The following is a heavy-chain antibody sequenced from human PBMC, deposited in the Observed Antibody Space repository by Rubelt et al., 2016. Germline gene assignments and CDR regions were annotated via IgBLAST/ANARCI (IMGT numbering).Heavy chain of an antibody. CDR3: ARGVI. CDR2: MNPNTGNT. Sequence: QVQIVQSGAEVKKPGASVKVSCKASGYSFSASDINWVRQGTGQGLEWMGWMNPNTGNTGYAQKFQGRVTMTSNISISTAYLYLSSLRSEDTAVYYCARGVIWGQGTLVAVSS. J-gene: IGHJ4*02. CDR1: GYSFSASD. V-gene: IGHV1-8*01. D-gene: IGHD3-10*01.